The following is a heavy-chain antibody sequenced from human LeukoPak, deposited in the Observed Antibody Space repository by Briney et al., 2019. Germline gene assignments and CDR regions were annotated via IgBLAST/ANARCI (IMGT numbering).Heavy chain of an antibody. Sequence: ASVKVSCKASGYTFTSYDINWVRQATGQGPEWMGWMNPNSGNTGYAQKFLGRVTMTRNTSISTAYMELSSLRSEDTAVYYCARCHSYGTGYYYGMDVWGQGTTVTVSS. J-gene: IGHJ6*02. D-gene: IGHD5-18*01. CDR3: ARCHSYGTGYYYGMDV. CDR1: GYTFTSYD. CDR2: MNPNSGNT. V-gene: IGHV1-8*01.